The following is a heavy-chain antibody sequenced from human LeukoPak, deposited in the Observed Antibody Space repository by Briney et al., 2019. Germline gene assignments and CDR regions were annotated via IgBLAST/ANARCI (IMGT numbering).Heavy chain of an antibody. CDR2: INHSGST. V-gene: IGHV4-34*01. CDR3: ACLTTADAFDI. CDR1: GGSFSGYY. J-gene: IGHJ3*02. D-gene: IGHD3-22*01. Sequence: SETLSLTCAVYGGSFSGYYWSWIRQPPGKGLEWIGEINHSGSTNYNPSLKSRVTISVDTSKNQFSLTLSSVTAADTAVYSCACLTTADAFDIWGQGTMVTVSS.